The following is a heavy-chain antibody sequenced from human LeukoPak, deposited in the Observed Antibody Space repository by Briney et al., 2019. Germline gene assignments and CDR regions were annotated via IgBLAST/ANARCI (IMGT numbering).Heavy chain of an antibody. J-gene: IGHJ6*02. V-gene: IGHV1-3*01. CDR1: GYTFTNYV. D-gene: IGHD3-16*01. Sequence: ASVKVSCKASGYTFTNYVMHWVRQAPGQRLEWMGWSNGGNGNTKYSQKFQGRVTITRDTSASTAYMELSRLRSDDAAVYYCARRFYYAMDVWGQGTTVTVSS. CDR2: SNGGNGNT. CDR3: ARRFYYAMDV.